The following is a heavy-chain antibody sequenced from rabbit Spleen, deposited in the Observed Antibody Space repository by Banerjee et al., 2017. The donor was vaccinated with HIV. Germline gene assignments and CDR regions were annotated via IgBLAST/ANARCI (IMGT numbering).Heavy chain of an antibody. J-gene: IGHJ6*01. CDR2: INAVTGKA. D-gene: IGHD8-1*01. Sequence: QEQLVESGGGLVKPEGSLKLSCTASGFSFSNKAVMCWVRQAPGKGLEWIACINAVTGKAVYANWAKGRSTFSKTSSTTVTLQMTSLTAADTATYFCARDTGSSFSSYGMDLWGQGTLVTVS. V-gene: IGHV1S45*01. CDR3: ARDTGSSFSSYGMDL. CDR1: GFSFSNKAV.